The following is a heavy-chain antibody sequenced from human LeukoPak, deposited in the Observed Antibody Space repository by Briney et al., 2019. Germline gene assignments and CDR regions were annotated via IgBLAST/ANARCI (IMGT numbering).Heavy chain of an antibody. D-gene: IGHD2-2*02. Sequence: ASVKVSCKASGYTFTSYGISWVRQAPGQGPEWMGWISAYNGNTNYAQKLQGRVTMTTDTSTSTAYMELRSLRSDDTAVYYCASGYCSSTSCYTGSTVNYDYWGQGTLLTVSS. CDR2: ISAYNGNT. CDR3: ASGYCSSTSCYTGSTVNYDY. CDR1: GYTFTSYG. V-gene: IGHV1-18*01. J-gene: IGHJ4*02.